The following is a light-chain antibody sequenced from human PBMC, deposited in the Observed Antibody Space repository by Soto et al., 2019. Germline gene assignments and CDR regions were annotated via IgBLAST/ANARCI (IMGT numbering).Light chain of an antibody. CDR1: SGHSSYA. J-gene: IGLJ1*01. CDR3: QTWGTGIQV. CDR2: LNSDGSH. Sequence: QPVLTQSPSASASVGASVKLTCTLSSGHSSYAIAWHQQQPQKGPRYLMKLNSDGSHSKGDGIPDRFSGCRSGAGRYLTISSLQSEDEADYSCQTWGTGIQVFGTGTKVTVL. V-gene: IGLV4-69*01.